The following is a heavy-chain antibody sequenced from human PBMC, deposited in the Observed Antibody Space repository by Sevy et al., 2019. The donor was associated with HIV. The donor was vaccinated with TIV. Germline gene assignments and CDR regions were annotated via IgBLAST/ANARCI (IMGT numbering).Heavy chain of an antibody. D-gene: IGHD3-22*01. J-gene: IGHJ6*03. CDR3: AKGGGGHYDPDEIGYYFYYYNMDV. Sequence: GGSLILSCAVSGFSFDSYGMTWVRHAPGKGLEWVSGISGSGTRTYYADSVKGRFSISRDNSKNRLYLQMNSLRSEDTAIYYWAKGGGGHYDPDEIGYYFYYYNMDVWGKGTTVTVSS. CDR1: GFSFDSYG. V-gene: IGHV3-23*01. CDR2: ISGSGTRT.